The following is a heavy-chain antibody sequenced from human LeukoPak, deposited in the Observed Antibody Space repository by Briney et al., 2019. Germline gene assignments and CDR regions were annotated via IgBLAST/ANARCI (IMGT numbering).Heavy chain of an antibody. CDR3: AREGYCSSTSCFFDP. D-gene: IGHD2-2*01. J-gene: IGHJ5*02. Sequence: ASVKVSCKASGGXFSNYAISWVRQAPGQGLEWMGWINPNSGGTNYAQKFQGRVTMTRDTSISTAYMELSRLRSDDTAVYYCAREGYCSSTSCFFDPWGQGTLVTVSS. CDR2: INPNSGGT. V-gene: IGHV1-2*02. CDR1: GGXFSNYA.